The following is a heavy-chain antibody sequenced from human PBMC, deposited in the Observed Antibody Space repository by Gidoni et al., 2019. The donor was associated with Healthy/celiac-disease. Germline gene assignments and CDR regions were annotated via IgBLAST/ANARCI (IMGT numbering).Heavy chain of an antibody. CDR3: AREDTAMAKADY. V-gene: IGHV3-21*01. D-gene: IGHD5-18*01. Sequence: EVQLVESGGGLVKPGGSLRLSCAASGFTFSRYSMNWVRQAPGKGLEWVSSISSSSSYIYYADSVKGRFTISRDNAKNSLYLQMNSLRAEDTAVYYCAREDTAMAKADYWGQGTLVTVSS. J-gene: IGHJ4*02. CDR2: ISSSSSYI. CDR1: GFTFSRYS.